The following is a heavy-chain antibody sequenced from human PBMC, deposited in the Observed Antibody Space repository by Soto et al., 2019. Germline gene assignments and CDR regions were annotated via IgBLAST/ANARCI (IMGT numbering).Heavy chain of an antibody. CDR3: ARSRGSTRSLDY. J-gene: IGHJ4*02. CDR2: IYYSGST. Sequence: SETLSLTCTVSGGSISTYWWSWIRQPPRKGLEWIGYIYYSGSTNYNPSLKSRVTISVDTSKNQFSLKLTSVTAADTAVYYCARSRGSTRSLDYWGQGTLVT. CDR1: GGSISTYW. V-gene: IGHV4-59*01. D-gene: IGHD2-15*01.